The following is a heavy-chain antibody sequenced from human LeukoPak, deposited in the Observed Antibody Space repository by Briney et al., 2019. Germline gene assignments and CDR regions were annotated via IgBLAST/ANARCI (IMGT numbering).Heavy chain of an antibody. Sequence: SETLSLTSTVSGASVGRHFWSWIRQPPGKGLEWIGYIYYTGSTSYNPSLTSRVTISLDTSKNQFSLRLSSVTAADTAIYYCAWYTTCTRPNWFDSWGQGTLVTVSS. D-gene: IGHD2/OR15-2a*01. CDR2: IYYTGST. J-gene: IGHJ5*01. CDR1: GASVGRHF. CDR3: AWYTTCTRPNWFDS. V-gene: IGHV4-59*08.